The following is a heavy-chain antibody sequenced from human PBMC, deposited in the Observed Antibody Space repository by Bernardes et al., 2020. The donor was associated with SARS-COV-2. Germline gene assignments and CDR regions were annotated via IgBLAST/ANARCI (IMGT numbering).Heavy chain of an antibody. CDR2: ISTSNGYT. Sequence: ASVKVSCKASGYIFTNYGISWVRQAPGQGLEWMGWISTSNGYTIYAQNLQDRVSMTTDTSTSIAYMELRSLRSDDTAVYYCARDLEWLVLDYWGQGTLVTVSS. D-gene: IGHD6-19*01. CDR1: GYIFTNYG. CDR3: ARDLEWLVLDY. V-gene: IGHV1-18*01. J-gene: IGHJ4*02.